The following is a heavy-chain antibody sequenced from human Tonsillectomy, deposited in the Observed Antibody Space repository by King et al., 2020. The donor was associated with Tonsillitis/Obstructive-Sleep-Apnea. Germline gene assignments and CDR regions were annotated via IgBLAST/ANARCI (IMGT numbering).Heavy chain of an antibody. V-gene: IGHV4-39*01. CDR1: SGSISSSSNY. Sequence: LQLQESGPGLVKPSETLSLTCTVSSGSISSSSNYWGWIRQPPGKGLEWIGSIYYTGSTYYNPSLKSRVTISVDTSKNHFSLKLTSLTAADTAVYYCARHDGPYCGGDCYFGTDYWGQGTLVTVSS. D-gene: IGHD2-21*01. CDR3: ARHDGPYCGGDCYFGTDY. CDR2: IYYTGST. J-gene: IGHJ4*02.